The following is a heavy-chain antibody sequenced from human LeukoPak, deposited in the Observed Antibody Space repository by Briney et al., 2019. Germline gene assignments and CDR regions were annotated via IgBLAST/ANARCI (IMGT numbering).Heavy chain of an antibody. V-gene: IGHV1-2*02. CDR1: GYTFTGYY. J-gene: IGHJ3*02. Sequence: GASVKVSCKASGYTFTGYYMHWVRQAPGQGLEWMGWINPNSSGTNYAQKFQGRVTMTRDTSISTAYMELSRLRSDDTAVYYCARRQPTSRSRAFDIWGQGTMVTVSS. D-gene: IGHD3-16*01. CDR2: INPNSSGT. CDR3: ARRQPTSRSRAFDI.